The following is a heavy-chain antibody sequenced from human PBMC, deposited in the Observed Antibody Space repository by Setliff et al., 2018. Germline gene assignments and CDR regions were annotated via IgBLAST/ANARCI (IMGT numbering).Heavy chain of an antibody. CDR3: AKSPVAYCSGAVCYPFDY. CDR2: IFYNGASP. CDR1: GFTFSYFS. J-gene: IGHJ4*02. D-gene: IGHD2-8*02. Sequence: GGSLRLSCAGSGFTFSYFSMSWVRQVPGKGLEWVSSIFYNGASPSYADSVKGRFTISRDNARNSVFLEMNSLRAEDTAVYFCAKSPVAYCSGAVCYPFDYWGQGTLVTVSS. V-gene: IGHV3-23*01.